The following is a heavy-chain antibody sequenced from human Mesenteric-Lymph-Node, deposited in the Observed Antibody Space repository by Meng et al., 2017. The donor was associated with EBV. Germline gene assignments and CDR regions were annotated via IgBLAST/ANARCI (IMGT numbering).Heavy chain of an antibody. Sequence: QLTLKESGPGLVKPSETLSLTCPVSAGSISGNSYFWGWIRQPPGKGLEWIGNIYYSGSTYYNPSLKSRVTISVDTSKNQFSLKLTSVTAADTAVYYCAGGDYVNQFNYWGQGTLVTVSS. J-gene: IGHJ4*02. CDR2: IYYSGST. CDR1: AGSISGNSYF. D-gene: IGHD4-17*01. CDR3: AGGDYVNQFNY. V-gene: IGHV4-39*07.